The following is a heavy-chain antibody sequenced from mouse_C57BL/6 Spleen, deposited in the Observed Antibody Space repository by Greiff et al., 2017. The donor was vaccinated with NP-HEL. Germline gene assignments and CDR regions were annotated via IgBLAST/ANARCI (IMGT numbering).Heavy chain of an antibody. CDR1: GYTFTSYW. Sequence: QVHVKQSGAELVKPGASVKLSCKASGYTFTSYWMQWVKQRPGQGLEWIGEIDPSDSYTNYNQKFKGKATLTVDTSSSTAYMQLSSLTSEDSAVYYCASRYYAMDYWGQGTSVTVSS. CDR2: IDPSDSYT. J-gene: IGHJ4*01. CDR3: ASRYYAMDY. V-gene: IGHV1-50*01.